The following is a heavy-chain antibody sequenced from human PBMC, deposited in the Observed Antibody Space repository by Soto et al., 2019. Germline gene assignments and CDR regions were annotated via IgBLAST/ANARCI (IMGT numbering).Heavy chain of an antibody. CDR2: IDPSDSYT. V-gene: IGHV5-10-1*01. D-gene: IGHD2-21*02. CDR1: GYSFTSYW. CDR3: ARLLAYCGGDCYSGFDY. Sequence: GESLKISCKGSGYSFTSYWISWVRQMPGKGLEWMGRIDPSDSYTNYSPSFQGHVTISADKSISTAYLQWSSLKASDTAMYYCARLLAYCGGDCYSGFDYWGQGTLVTVSS. J-gene: IGHJ4*02.